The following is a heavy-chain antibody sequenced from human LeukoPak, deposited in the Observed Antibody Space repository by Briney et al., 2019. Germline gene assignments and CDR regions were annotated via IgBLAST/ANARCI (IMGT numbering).Heavy chain of an antibody. Sequence: SETLSLTCAVYGGSFSGYYWSWIRQPPGKGLEWIGEINHSGSTNYNPSLKSRVTISVDTSKNQFSLKLSSVTAADTAVYYCARLPGSSWLPDYWGQGTLVTVSS. D-gene: IGHD6-13*01. CDR1: GGSFSGYY. V-gene: IGHV4-34*01. CDR2: INHSGST. J-gene: IGHJ4*02. CDR3: ARLPGSSWLPDY.